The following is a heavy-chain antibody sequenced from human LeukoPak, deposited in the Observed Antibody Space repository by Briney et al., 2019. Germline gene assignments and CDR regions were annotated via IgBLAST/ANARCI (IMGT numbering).Heavy chain of an antibody. Sequence: GGSLRLSCAASGFTFSNCALTWVRQAPGKGLEWVSTISGTGVTTFYADSVRGRFTISRDNSKNTLYLQMSSLRAEDTAVYYCATHYDTSGYYYFDFWGQGTLVTVSS. D-gene: IGHD3-22*01. CDR3: ATHYDTSGYYYFDF. CDR1: GFTFSNCA. J-gene: IGHJ4*02. V-gene: IGHV3-23*01. CDR2: ISGTGVTT.